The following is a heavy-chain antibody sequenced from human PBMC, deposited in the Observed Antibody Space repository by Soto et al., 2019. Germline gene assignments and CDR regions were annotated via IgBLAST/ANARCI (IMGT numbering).Heavy chain of an antibody. V-gene: IGHV3-49*04. Sequence: GGSLRLSCTASGFTFGDYAMSWVRQAPGTGLEWVGFIRSKAHGGTTEYAASVKGRFTISRDDSKSIAYLQMNSLKAEDTAVYYCAFLWFGELSPAWFDPWGQGTLVNV. D-gene: IGHD3-10*01. CDR1: GFTFGDYA. CDR2: IRSKAHGGTT. CDR3: AFLWFGELSPAWFDP. J-gene: IGHJ5*02.